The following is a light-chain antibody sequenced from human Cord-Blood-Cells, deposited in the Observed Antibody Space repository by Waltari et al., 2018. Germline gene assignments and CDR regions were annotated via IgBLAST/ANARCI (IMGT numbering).Light chain of an antibody. CDR3: CSYAGSRV. CDR1: SSDVGRYNL. CDR2: EGS. J-gene: IGLJ3*02. V-gene: IGLV2-23*01. Sequence: QSALTPPASVSGSPGQSITISCTGTSSDVGRYNLVSWYQQHPGKAPKLMIYEGSKRPSGVSNRFSGSKSGNTASLTISGLQAEDEADYYCCSYAGSRVFGGGTKLTVL.